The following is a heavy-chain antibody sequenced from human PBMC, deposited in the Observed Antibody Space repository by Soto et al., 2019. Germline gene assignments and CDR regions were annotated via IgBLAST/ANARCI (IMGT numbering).Heavy chain of an antibody. Sequence: SETLSLTCAVYGGSFSGYYWSWIRQPPGKGLEWIGEINHSGSTNYNPSLKSRVTISVDTSKNQFSLKLSSVTAADTAVYYCAIAPYGDYDYWGQGTLVTVSS. CDR3: AIAPYGDYDY. CDR2: INHSGST. D-gene: IGHD4-17*01. J-gene: IGHJ4*02. CDR1: GGSFSGYY. V-gene: IGHV4-34*01.